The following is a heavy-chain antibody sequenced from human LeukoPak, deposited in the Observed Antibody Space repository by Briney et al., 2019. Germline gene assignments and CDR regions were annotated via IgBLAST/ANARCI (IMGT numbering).Heavy chain of an antibody. Sequence: PGGSLRLSCAASGFTFSSYAMHWVRQAPGKGLEWVAVISYDGSNKYYADSVKGRFTISRDNSKNTLYLQMNSLRSEDTAVYYCARGPVTPNLYYFDYWGQGTLVTVSS. V-gene: IGHV3-30*04. CDR1: GFTFSSYA. D-gene: IGHD4-23*01. CDR2: ISYDGSNK. J-gene: IGHJ4*02. CDR3: ARGPVTPNLYYFDY.